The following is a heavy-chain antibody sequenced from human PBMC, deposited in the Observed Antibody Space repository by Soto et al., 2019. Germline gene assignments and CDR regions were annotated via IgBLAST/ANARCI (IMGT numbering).Heavy chain of an antibody. CDR1: GFTFSSYA. CDR3: AKLGPYYDYVWGSYRSHAFDI. V-gene: IGHV3-23*01. J-gene: IGHJ3*02. D-gene: IGHD3-16*02. Sequence: GSLRLSCAASGFTFSSYAMSWVRQAPGKGLEWLSAISGSGGSTYYADSVKGRFTISRDNSKNTLYLQMNSLRAEDTAVYYCAKLGPYYDYVWGSYRSHAFDIWGQGTLVTVSS. CDR2: ISGSGGST.